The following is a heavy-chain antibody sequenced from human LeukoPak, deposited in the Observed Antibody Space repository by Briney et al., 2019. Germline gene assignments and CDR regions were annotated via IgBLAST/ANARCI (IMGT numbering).Heavy chain of an antibody. CDR2: IIPILGIA. J-gene: IGHJ4*02. CDR3: ARSSIAARSPFDY. V-gene: IGHV1-69*04. CDR1: GGTFSSYA. D-gene: IGHD6-6*01. Sequence: ASVKVSCKASGGTFSSYAISWVRQAPGQGLEWMGRIIPILGIANYAQKFQGRVTITADKSTSTAYMELSSLRSEDTAVYYCARSSIAARSPFDYWGQGTLVTVSS.